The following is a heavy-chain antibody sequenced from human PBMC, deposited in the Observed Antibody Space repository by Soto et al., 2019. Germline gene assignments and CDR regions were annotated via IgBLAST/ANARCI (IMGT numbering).Heavy chain of an antibody. V-gene: IGHV1-2*02. J-gene: IGHJ6*03. CDR2: INPNSGGT. CDR1: GYTFTGYY. Sequence: QVQLVQSGAEVKKPGASVKVSCKASGYTFTGYYMHWVRQAPGQGLEWMGWINPNSGGTNYAQKFQGGVTMTRDTSISTAYMELSRLRSDDTAVYYCARSDRKVCSSTSCYEEGYYYYYMDVWDKGTTVTVSS. CDR3: ARSDRKVCSSTSCYEEGYYYYYMDV. D-gene: IGHD2-2*01.